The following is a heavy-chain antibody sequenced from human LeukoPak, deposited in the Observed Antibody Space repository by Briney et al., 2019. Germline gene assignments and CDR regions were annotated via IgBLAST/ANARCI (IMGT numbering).Heavy chain of an antibody. Sequence: SETLSLTCAVYGGSFSSFHWSWIRQPPGKELEWIGEIRHTGQTNYNPSLKSRVTISVDTSKNQFSLNMSSVTAADTAVYYCARKTIWFGVRWFDPWGEGTRVTVSS. V-gene: IGHV4-34*01. D-gene: IGHD3-10*01. CDR1: GGSFSSFH. CDR3: ARKTIWFGVRWFDP. J-gene: IGHJ5*02. CDR2: IRHTGQT.